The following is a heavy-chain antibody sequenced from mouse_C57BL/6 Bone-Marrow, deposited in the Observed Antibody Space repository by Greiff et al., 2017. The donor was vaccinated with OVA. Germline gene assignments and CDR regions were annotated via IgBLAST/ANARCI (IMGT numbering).Heavy chain of an antibody. D-gene: IGHD1-1*01. CDR3: TVIYYYGSSYRYYYAMDY. V-gene: IGHV6-3*01. CDR1: GFTFSNYW. Sequence: EVKLMESGGGLVQPGGSMKLSCVASGFTFSNYWMNWVRQSPEKGLEWVAQIRLKSDNYATHYAVSVKERFNISRDDSKSSVYVQMNNLRAEDTGIYYCTVIYYYGSSYRYYYAMDYWGQGTSVTVSS. CDR2: IRLKSDNYAT. J-gene: IGHJ4*01.